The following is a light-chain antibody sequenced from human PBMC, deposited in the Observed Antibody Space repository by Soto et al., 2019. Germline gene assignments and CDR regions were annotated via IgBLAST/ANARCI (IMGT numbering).Light chain of an antibody. CDR3: QQRSDWPIT. Sequence: EIVLTQSPATLSLSPGERATLSCRASQSLDSYLAWYQQKPGQPPRLLIYDASSRATGIPARFSGSGSGTDFTLTISRLESEDFAVYYCQQRSDWPITFGEGTKVEIK. CDR1: QSLDSY. CDR2: DAS. V-gene: IGKV3-11*01. J-gene: IGKJ4*01.